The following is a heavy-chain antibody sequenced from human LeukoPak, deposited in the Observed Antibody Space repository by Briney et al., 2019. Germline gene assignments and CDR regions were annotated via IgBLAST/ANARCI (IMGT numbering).Heavy chain of an antibody. J-gene: IGHJ6*02. CDR2: ISYDGSNK. CDR1: GFTFSSYA. V-gene: IGHV3-30-3*01. Sequence: GGSLRLSCAASGFTFSSYAMHWVRQAPGKGLEWVAVISYDGSNKYYADSVKGRFTISRDNSKNTLYLQMSSLRAEDTAVYYCARDQSRITIFGVVIKRYYYYGMDVWGQGTTVTVSS. CDR3: ARDQSRITIFGVVIKRYYYYGMDV. D-gene: IGHD3-3*01.